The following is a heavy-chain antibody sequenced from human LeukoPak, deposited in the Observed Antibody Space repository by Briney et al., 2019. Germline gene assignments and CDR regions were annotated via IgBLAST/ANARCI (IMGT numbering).Heavy chain of an antibody. CDR1: GYTFTSYG. CDR3: ARGSGWGYCSGGSSYSDY. J-gene: IGHJ4*02. Sequence: ASVKVSCKASGYTFTSYGISWVRQSPGQGLEWMGWISAYNGNTNYAQKLQGRVTMTTDTSTSTAYMELRSLRSDDTAVYYCARGSGWGYCSGGSSYSDYWGQGTLVTVSS. CDR2: ISAYNGNT. V-gene: IGHV1-18*01. D-gene: IGHD2-15*01.